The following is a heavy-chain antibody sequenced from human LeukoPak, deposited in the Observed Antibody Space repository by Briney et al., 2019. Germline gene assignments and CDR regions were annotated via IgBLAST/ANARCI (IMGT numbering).Heavy chain of an antibody. CDR1: GGTFSSYA. CDR3: ATEDHGDYVLSE. V-gene: IGHV1-69*13. D-gene: IGHD4-17*01. J-gene: IGHJ4*02. CDR2: IIPIFGTA. Sequence: ASVKVSCKASGGTFSSYAISWVRQAPGQGLEWMGGIIPIFGTANYAQKFQGRVTITADESTSTAYMELSSLRSEDTAVYYCATEDHGDYVLSEWGQGTLVTVSS.